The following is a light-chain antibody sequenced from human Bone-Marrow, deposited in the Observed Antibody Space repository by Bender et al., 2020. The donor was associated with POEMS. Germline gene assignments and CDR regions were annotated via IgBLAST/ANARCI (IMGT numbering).Light chain of an antibody. CDR1: SSDIGAYNF. CDR3: CSFADVDSIV. V-gene: IGLV2-23*01. Sequence: QSALTQPASMSGSPGQSITISCTGSSSDIGAYNFVSWFQQHPGKAPKLMIYEGSKRPSGVANRFSGSKSGNTASLTISGLQAEDEADYYCCSFADVDSIVFGGGTKVTVL. J-gene: IGLJ3*02. CDR2: EGS.